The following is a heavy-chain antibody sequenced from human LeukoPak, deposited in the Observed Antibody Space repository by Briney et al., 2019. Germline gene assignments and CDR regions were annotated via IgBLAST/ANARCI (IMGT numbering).Heavy chain of an antibody. CDR2: IYYSGST. CDR3: ARETVEGYFDY. V-gene: IGHV4-59*01. D-gene: IGHD5-24*01. J-gene: IGHJ4*02. CDR1: GGSISSYY. Sequence: KPSETLSLTCTVSGGSISSYYWSWIRQPPGKGLEWIGYIYYSGSTNYNPSLKSRVTISVDTSKNQFSLKLSSVTAADTAVYYCARETVEGYFDYWGQGTLVTVSS.